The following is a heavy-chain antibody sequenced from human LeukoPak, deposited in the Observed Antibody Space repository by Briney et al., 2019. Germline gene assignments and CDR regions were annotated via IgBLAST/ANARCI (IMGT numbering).Heavy chain of an antibody. J-gene: IGHJ6*02. CDR2: IYYSGST. D-gene: IGHD3-10*01. CDR3: ARRRVPNYYGSGSLFGGYYGMDV. Sequence: SETLSLTCTVSGGSISSYYWSWIRQPPGKGPEWIGYIYYSGSTNYNPSLKSRVTISVDTSKNQFSLKLSSVTAADTAVYYCARRRVPNYYGSGSLFGGYYGMDVWGQGTTVTVSS. V-gene: IGHV4-59*08. CDR1: GGSISSYY.